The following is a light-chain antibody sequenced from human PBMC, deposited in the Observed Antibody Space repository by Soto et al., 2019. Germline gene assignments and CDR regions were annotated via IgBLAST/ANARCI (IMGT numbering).Light chain of an antibody. CDR1: SSDVGGYNY. CDR3: SSHTSSSTLV. Sequence: QSVLTQPASVSGSPGQSITISCTGTSSDVGGYNYVSWYQQHPGKAPKLMIYDVSNRPSGVSNRFSGSKSGNMASLIISGLQAEDEADYYCSSHTSSSTLVFGGGTKVTVL. V-gene: IGLV2-14*01. J-gene: IGLJ2*01. CDR2: DVS.